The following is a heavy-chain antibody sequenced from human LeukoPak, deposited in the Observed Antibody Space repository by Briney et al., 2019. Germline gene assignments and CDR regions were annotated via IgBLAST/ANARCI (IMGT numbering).Heavy chain of an antibody. D-gene: IGHD6-19*01. V-gene: IGHV1-2*04. CDR2: INPNSGGT. CDR1: GYTFTGYY. J-gene: IGHJ5*02. Sequence: ASVKVSCKASGYTFTGYYMHWVRQAPGQGLESMGWINPNSGGTNYAQKFQGWVTMTRDTSISTAYMELSRLRSDDTAVYYCARGAPSIAVAGTIWFDPWGQGTLVTVSS. CDR3: ARGAPSIAVAGTIWFDP.